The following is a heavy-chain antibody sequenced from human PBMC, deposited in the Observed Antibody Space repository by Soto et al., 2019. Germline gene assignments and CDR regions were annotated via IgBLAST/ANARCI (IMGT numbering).Heavy chain of an antibody. CDR1: GFTFSSYG. J-gene: IGHJ6*02. CDR3: ARDGRYPHGMDV. V-gene: IGHV3-33*01. CDR2: IWYDGSNK. Sequence: QVQLVESGGGVVQPGRSLRLSCAASGFTFSSYGMHWVRQAPGKGLEWVAVIWYDGSNKYYADSVKGRFTISRDNSKNTLYLQMNSLRAEDTAVYYCARDGRYPHGMDVWGQGTTVTVSS. D-gene: IGHD3-9*01.